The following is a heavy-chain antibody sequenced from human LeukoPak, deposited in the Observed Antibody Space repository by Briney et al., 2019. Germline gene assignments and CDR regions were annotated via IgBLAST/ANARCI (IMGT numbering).Heavy chain of an antibody. D-gene: IGHD2-2*01. V-gene: IGHV5-51*01. J-gene: IGHJ4*02. CDR2: IYTGDSDT. CDR3: ARGVVPAAWSL. CDR1: GYSFTSYW. Sequence: GESLKISCKGSGYSFTSYWIGRVRQMPGKGLEWMGIIYTGDSDTRYSPSFQSQVTISADKSISTAYLQWSSLKASDTAMYYCARGVVPAAWSLWGQGTLVTVSS.